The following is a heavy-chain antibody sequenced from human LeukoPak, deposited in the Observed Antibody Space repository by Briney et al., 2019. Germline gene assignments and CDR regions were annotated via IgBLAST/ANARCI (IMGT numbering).Heavy chain of an antibody. CDR1: GGSITTAGYY. CDR2: IYTSRST. J-gene: IGHJ4*02. CDR3: ARDNPSIAALGSAGGFDY. V-gene: IGHV4-61*02. D-gene: IGHD6-6*01. Sequence: SQTLSLTCTVSGGSITTAGYYWSWIRQPAGKGLEWIGRIYTSRSTNYNPSLQSRVTISLDTSKNQFSLKLSSVTAADTAVYYCARDNPSIAALGSAGGFDYWGQGTLVTVSS.